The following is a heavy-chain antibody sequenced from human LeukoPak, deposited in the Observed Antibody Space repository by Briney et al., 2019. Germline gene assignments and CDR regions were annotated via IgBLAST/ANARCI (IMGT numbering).Heavy chain of an antibody. J-gene: IGHJ5*02. CDR1: GGTFSSYA. Sequence: SVKVSCKASGGTFSSYAISWVRQAPGQGLEWMGGIIPIFGTANYAQKFQGRVTITADESTSTAYMELSSLRSEDTAVYYCARDYGYCSSTSCYLGGPNWFGPWGQGTLVTVSS. CDR2: IIPIFGTA. CDR3: ARDYGYCSSTSCYLGGPNWFGP. D-gene: IGHD2-2*03. V-gene: IGHV1-69*13.